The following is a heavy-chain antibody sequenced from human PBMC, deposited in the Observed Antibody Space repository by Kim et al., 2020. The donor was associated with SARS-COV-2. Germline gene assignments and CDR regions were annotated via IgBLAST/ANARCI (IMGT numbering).Heavy chain of an antibody. CDR3: ARMSGSWYLDY. CDR2: IYYSGST. J-gene: IGHJ4*02. D-gene: IGHD6-13*01. CDR1: GGSISGYY. Sequence: SETLSLTCTVSGGSISGYYWSWIRQPPGKGLEWIGYIYYSGSTNYNPSLKSRVTISVDTSKNQFSLKLSSVTAADTAAYYCARMSGSWYLDYWGQGTLVTVSS. V-gene: IGHV4-59*08.